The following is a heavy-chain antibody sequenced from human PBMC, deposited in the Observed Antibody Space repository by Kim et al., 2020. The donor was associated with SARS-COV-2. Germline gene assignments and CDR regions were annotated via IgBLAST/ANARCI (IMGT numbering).Heavy chain of an antibody. J-gene: IGHJ5*02. CDR3: ARAGLEGDWGSGSPSPFDP. V-gene: IGHV6-1*01. D-gene: IGHD7-27*01. CDR1: GDSVSSNSAA. CDR2: TYYRSKWYN. Sequence: SQTLSLTCAISGDSVSSNSAAWNWIRQSPSRGLEWLGRTYYRSKWYNDYAVSVKSRITINPDTSKNQFSLQLNSVTPEDTAVYYCARAGLEGDWGSGSPSPFDPWGQGTLVTVSS.